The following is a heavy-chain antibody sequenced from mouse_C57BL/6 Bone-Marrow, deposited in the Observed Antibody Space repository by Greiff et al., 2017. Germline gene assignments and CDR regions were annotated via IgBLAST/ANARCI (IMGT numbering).Heavy chain of an antibody. V-gene: IGHV2-2*01. CDR1: GFSLTSYG. J-gene: IGHJ1*03. D-gene: IGHD4-1*01. Sequence: QVHVKQSGPGLVQPSQSLSITCTVSGFSLTSYGVHWVRQSPGKGLEWLGVIWSGGSTDYNAAFISRLSISKDNSKSQVFFKMNSLQADDTAIYYCARAPPLNWDWYFDVWGTGTTVTVSS. CDR3: ARAPPLNWDWYFDV. CDR2: IWSGGST.